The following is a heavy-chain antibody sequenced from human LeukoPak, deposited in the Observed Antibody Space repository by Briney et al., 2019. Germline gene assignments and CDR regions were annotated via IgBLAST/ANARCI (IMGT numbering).Heavy chain of an antibody. CDR1: GYTFTTSW. Sequence: GESLKISCQGFGYTFTTSWIGWVRQLPGKGLEWMAIIYPGNSDHKYSPSFQGQVPIPTDRSISTAYLQWSSLQAADAAIYYCAILNHPDGLVYWGQGTPVTVSS. CDR2: IYPGNSDH. D-gene: IGHD5-24*01. J-gene: IGHJ4*02. V-gene: IGHV5-51*01. CDR3: AILNHPDGLVY.